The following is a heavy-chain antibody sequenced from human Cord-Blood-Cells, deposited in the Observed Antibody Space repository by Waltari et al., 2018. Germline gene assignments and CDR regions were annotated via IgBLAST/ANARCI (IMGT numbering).Heavy chain of an antibody. J-gene: IGHJ4*02. Sequence: EVQLVESGGGLVQPGGSVRLPCAASGFPFSSYWMSWVPLAPGKGLEWVANIKQDGSEKYYVDSVKGRFTISRDNAKNSLYLQMNSLRAEDTAVYYCARDKGGYWGQGTLVTVSS. CDR1: GFPFSSYW. V-gene: IGHV3-7*01. CDR3: ARDKGGY. CDR2: IKQDGSEK.